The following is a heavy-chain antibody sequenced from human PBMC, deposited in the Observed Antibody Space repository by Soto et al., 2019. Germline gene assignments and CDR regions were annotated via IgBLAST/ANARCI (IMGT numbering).Heavy chain of an antibody. Sequence: GGSLRLCCAASGFTFSSYSMNWVRQAPGKGLEWVASISSSSSYIYYADSVKGRFTISRDNAKNSLYLQMNSLRAEDTAVYYCARTGTTNAFDIWGQGTMVTVSS. CDR3: ARTGTTNAFDI. D-gene: IGHD1-1*01. CDR2: ISSSSSYI. V-gene: IGHV3-21*01. J-gene: IGHJ3*02. CDR1: GFTFSSYS.